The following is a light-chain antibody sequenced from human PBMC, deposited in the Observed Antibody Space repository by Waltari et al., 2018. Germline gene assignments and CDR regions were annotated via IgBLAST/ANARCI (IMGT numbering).Light chain of an antibody. Sequence: DIQMTQSPSTLSASVGDRVTITCRASQSVSSWVAWFQQKPGKAPKLLIYKASSLESGVPSRFSGSGSGTEFTLTISSLQPDDFATYYCQQYHSYSYTFGQGTKLEIK. V-gene: IGKV1-5*03. CDR1: QSVSSW. CDR3: QQYHSYSYT. CDR2: KAS. J-gene: IGKJ2*01.